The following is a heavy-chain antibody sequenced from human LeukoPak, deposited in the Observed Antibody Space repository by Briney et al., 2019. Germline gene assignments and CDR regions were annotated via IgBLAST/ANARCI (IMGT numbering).Heavy chain of an antibody. D-gene: IGHD3-10*01. V-gene: IGHV3-7*04. CDR1: GFTFSSYW. J-gene: IGHJ6*03. Sequence: GGSLRLSCAASGFTFSSYWMSWVRQAPGKGLEWVANIKQDGSEKYYVDSVKGRFTISRDNAKNSLYLQMNSLRAEDTAVYYCARAGFGESYYMDVWGKGTTVTISS. CDR2: IKQDGSEK. CDR3: ARAGFGESYYMDV.